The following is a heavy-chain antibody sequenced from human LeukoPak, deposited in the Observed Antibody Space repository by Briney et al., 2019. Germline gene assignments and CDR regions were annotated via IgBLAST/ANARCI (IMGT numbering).Heavy chain of an antibody. CDR3: ARAVYCSGGGCFWYFDL. D-gene: IGHD2-15*01. V-gene: IGHV4-34*01. Sequence: SETLSLTCAVYGGSFSGYYWSWIRQPPGKGLEWIGEINHSGSTNYNPSLKSRVTISVDTSKNQFSLKLSSVTAADTAVYYCARAVYCSGGGCFWYFDLWGRGTLVTVSS. CDR1: GGSFSGYY. J-gene: IGHJ2*01. CDR2: INHSGST.